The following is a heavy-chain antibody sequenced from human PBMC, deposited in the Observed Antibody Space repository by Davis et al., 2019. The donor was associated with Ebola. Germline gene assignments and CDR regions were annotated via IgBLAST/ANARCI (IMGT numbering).Heavy chain of an antibody. Sequence: AASVKVSCKASGYTFTSYYMHWVRQAPGQGLEWMGIINPSGGSTSYAQKFQGRVTMTRDTSTSTVYMDLSSLRSEDTAVYYCARDLLEGGYYYGMDVWGKGTTVTVSS. CDR2: INPSGGST. CDR3: ARDLLEGGYYYGMDV. D-gene: IGHD1-1*01. V-gene: IGHV1-46*01. J-gene: IGHJ6*04. CDR1: GYTFTSYY.